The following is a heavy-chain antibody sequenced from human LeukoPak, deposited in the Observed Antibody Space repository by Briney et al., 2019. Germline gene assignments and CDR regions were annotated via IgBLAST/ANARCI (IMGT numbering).Heavy chain of an antibody. CDR2: ISYDGSNK. CDR1: GFTFSSYA. D-gene: IGHD5-12*01. V-gene: IGHV3-30*04. Sequence: PGGSLRLSCAASGFTFSSYAMHWVRQAPGKGLEWVAVISYDGSNKYYADSVKGRFTISRDTSKNTLYLQMNSLRAEDTAVYYCAKYSESGFWVGFDYWGQGTLVTVSS. CDR3: AKYSESGFWVGFDY. J-gene: IGHJ4*02.